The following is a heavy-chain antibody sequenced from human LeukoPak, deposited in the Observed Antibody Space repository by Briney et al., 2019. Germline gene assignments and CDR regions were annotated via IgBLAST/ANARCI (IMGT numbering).Heavy chain of an antibody. D-gene: IGHD5-24*01. Sequence: GGPLRLSGAASGFTFSNFDMHWVRQAPGKGLEWVSAITSSSSYIYYAAPVKGRFPISRDNAENSLYLQMNGLRAEDTAVYFCARGEEKATITGLDSWGQGTLVTVSS. J-gene: IGHJ4*02. V-gene: IGHV3-21*01. CDR2: ITSSSSYI. CDR3: ARGEEKATITGLDS. CDR1: GFTFSNFD.